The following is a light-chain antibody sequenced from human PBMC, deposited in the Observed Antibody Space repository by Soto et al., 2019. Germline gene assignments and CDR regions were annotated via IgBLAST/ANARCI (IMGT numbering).Light chain of an antibody. J-gene: IGLJ1*01. CDR2: EVT. Sequence: QSVLTQPASVSGSPGQPITISCTGTSSDVGGYDYVSWYQQHPGKAPKFMIYEVTNRPSGVSHRFSGSKSGNTASLTISGLQAEDEADYYCSSYTTTSTYVFGTGTKVTVL. CDR3: SSYTTTSTYV. V-gene: IGLV2-14*01. CDR1: SSDVGGYDY.